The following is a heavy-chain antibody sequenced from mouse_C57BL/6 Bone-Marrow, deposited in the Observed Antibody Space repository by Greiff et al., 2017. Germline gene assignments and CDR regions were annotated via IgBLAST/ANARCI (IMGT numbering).Heavy chain of an antibody. Sequence: VQLQQSGAELVRPGTSVKVSCKASGYAFTNYLIEWVKQRPGQGLEWIGVINPGSGGTNYNEKFKGKATLTADKSSSTAYMQLSSLTSEDSAVYFCARPSYYYGSSSFDDWGQGTTLTVSS. J-gene: IGHJ2*01. CDR1: GYAFTNYL. D-gene: IGHD1-1*01. CDR3: ARPSYYYGSSSFDD. V-gene: IGHV1-54*01. CDR2: INPGSGGT.